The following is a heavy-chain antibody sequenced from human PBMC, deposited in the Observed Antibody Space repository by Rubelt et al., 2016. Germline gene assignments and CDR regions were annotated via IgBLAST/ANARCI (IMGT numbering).Heavy chain of an antibody. CDR1: GFTFSNYW. Sequence: EVQLVESGGGLVQPGGSLRLSCAASGFTFSNYWMHWVRQAPGKGLVWVSQVNSDGSTMSYADSVKGRFTISRDNAKNTLYLQMNSLRAEDTAVYYCASDGYSWDYWGQGTLVTASS. CDR3: ASDGYSWDY. J-gene: IGHJ4*02. CDR2: VNSDGSTM. V-gene: IGHV3-74*01. D-gene: IGHD5-24*01.